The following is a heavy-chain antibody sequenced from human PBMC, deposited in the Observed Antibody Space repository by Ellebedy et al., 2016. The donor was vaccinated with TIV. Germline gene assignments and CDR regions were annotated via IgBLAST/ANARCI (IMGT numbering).Heavy chain of an antibody. Sequence: AASVKVSCKTSGYTFTDYYIHWVRQAPGQGLEWMGWISPSGGGTNYAQKFYGWVTMTRDTSTSTVYMELSSLRSEDTAVYYCARDDLEDFWSGYPDYWGQGTLVTVSS. CDR3: ARDDLEDFWSGYPDY. CDR1: GYTFTDYY. CDR2: ISPSGGGT. J-gene: IGHJ4*02. V-gene: IGHV1-2*04. D-gene: IGHD3-3*01.